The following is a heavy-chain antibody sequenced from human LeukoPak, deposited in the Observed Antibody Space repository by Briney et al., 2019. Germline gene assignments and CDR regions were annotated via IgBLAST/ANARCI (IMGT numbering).Heavy chain of an antibody. J-gene: IGHJ4*02. CDR2: ISGSGGNT. V-gene: IGHV3-23*01. Sequence: GGSLRLSCAASGFTFSSYAMSWVRRAPGKGLEWVSGISGSGGNTYYADSVKGRFTISRDNSKNTLYLQMSSLRAEDTAVYYCAKEAVDYDILTGYYTTGYFDYWGQGTPVTVSS. CDR1: GFTFSSYA. D-gene: IGHD3-9*01. CDR3: AKEAVDYDILTGYYTTGYFDY.